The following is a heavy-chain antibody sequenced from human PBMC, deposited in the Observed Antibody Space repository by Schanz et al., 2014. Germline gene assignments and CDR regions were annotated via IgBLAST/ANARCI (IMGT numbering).Heavy chain of an antibody. Sequence: QVQLVQSGAEVKKPGSSVKVSCKASGGTFSSYTISWVRQAPGQGLEWMGWISTYTGNTNYAQRLQDRVTMTTDTSTSTAYMELRSLRSDDTAVYYCARNVIATGRAFDLWGQGTTVTVSS. CDR3: ARNVIATGRAFDL. CDR2: ISTYTGNT. CDR1: GGTFSSYT. J-gene: IGHJ3*01. D-gene: IGHD6-13*01. V-gene: IGHV1-18*01.